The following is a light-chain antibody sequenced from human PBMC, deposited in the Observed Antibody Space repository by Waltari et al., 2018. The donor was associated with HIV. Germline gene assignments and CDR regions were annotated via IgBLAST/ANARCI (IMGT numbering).Light chain of an antibody. CDR2: AAS. CDR3: QQYKRYPIT. Sequence: IQLTQSPSSLSASFRARVAITCRASQLIDKYLVWFQQKPGKAPKFLIYAASSLQSGVPSKFSGSGSGTDFTLTISSLQPEDFATYYCQQYKRYPITFGQGTRLEIK. J-gene: IGKJ5*01. V-gene: IGKV1-16*02. CDR1: QLIDKY.